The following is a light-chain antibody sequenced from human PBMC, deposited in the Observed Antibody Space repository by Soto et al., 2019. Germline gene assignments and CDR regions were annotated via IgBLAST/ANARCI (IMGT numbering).Light chain of an antibody. CDR3: SSYTSSSTLV. J-gene: IGLJ1*01. Sequence: QSALTQPASVSGSPGQSISISCTGTSSDVGAYNFVSGYQQHPGKAPKLMIYEVRNRPSGVSNRFSGSKSGNTASLTISGLQAEDEADYYCSSYTSSSTLVFGSGTKLTVL. CDR1: SSDVGAYNF. CDR2: EVR. V-gene: IGLV2-14*01.